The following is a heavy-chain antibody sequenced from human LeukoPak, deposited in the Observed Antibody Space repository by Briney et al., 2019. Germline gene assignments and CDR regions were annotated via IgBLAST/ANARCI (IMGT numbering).Heavy chain of an antibody. CDR1: GFTFDDYA. V-gene: IGHV3-43D*03. CDR2: ISWDGGCT. D-gene: IGHD6-13*01. J-gene: IGHJ6*03. Sequence: GGSLRLSCAASGFTFDDYAMHWVRQAPGKGLEWVPLISWDGGCTYYADSVKGRFTISRDNSKNSLYLQMNSLRAEDTALYYCAKDGSIAAAGTLYYYMDVWGKGTTVTVSS. CDR3: AKDGSIAAAGTLYYYMDV.